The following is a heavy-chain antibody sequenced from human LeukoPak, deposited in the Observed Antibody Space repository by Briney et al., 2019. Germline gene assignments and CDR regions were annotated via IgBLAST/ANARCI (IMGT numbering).Heavy chain of an antibody. J-gene: IGHJ4*02. Sequence: AASVKVSCKVSGYSLTELSMHWVRQAPGKGLEWMGSYDPEDGETIYAQKFQGRVTMTEGTSIDTAYMELSSLRSEDTAVYYCAHGLRYWGQGTLVTVSS. CDR2: YDPEDGET. CDR1: GYSLTELS. V-gene: IGHV1-24*01. D-gene: IGHD4-17*01. CDR3: AHGLRY.